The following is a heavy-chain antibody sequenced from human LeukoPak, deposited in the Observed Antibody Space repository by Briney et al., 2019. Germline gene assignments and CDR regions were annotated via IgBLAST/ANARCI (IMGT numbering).Heavy chain of an antibody. J-gene: IGHJ4*02. V-gene: IGHV4-59*08. CDR1: GASISSYY. Sequence: PSETLSLTCTVSGASISSYYWSWIRQPPGKRLEWIGYISYSEGSNYNPSLESRVTLSLDTSKNQFSLKLTSVTATDTAVYCCARLSGSYYGSVDYWGQGSLVTVSS. CDR2: ISYSEGS. CDR3: ARLSGSYYGSVDY. D-gene: IGHD1-26*01.